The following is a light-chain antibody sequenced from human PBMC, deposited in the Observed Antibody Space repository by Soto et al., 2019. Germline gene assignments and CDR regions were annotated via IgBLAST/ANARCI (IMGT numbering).Light chain of an antibody. CDR1: SSDVGRYNY. J-gene: IGLJ2*01. CDR3: ASHAGGLKFDIL. Sequence: QSVLTQPPSASGSPGQSVTISCTGTSSDVGRYNYVSWYQHLPGKAPKLIIYEVTKRPSGVPDRFSGSKSGNTAALTVSGLQAEDEADYYCASHAGGLKFDILFGGGTQLTVL. V-gene: IGLV2-8*01. CDR2: EVT.